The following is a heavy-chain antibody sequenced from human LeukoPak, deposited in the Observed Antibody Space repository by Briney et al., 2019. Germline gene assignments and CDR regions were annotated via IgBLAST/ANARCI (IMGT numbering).Heavy chain of an antibody. D-gene: IGHD6-6*01. CDR1: GGTFSSYA. CDR2: IIPIFGTA. CDR3: AREVKELVAYYYYGMDV. Sequence: SVKVSCKASGGTFSSYAISWVRQAPGQGLEWMGGIIPIFGTANYAQKFQGRVTITADGSTSTAYMEPSSLRSEDTAVYYCAREVKELVAYYYYGMDVWGQGTTVTVSS. V-gene: IGHV1-69*13. J-gene: IGHJ6*02.